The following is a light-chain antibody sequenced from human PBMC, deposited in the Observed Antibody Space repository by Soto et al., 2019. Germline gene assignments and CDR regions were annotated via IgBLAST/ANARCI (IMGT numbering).Light chain of an antibody. V-gene: IGLV2-18*02. J-gene: IGLJ2*01. CDR1: SSDIGNNNR. Sequence: QSVLTQPRSVSGSPGQSVTISCTGTSSDIGNNNRVSWYQQPPGTAPKLIIYEVSNRPSGVPDRFSGSKSGNTASLTISGLQAEDEADYYCCSYAGNYVVFGGGTKVTVL. CDR3: CSYAGNYVV. CDR2: EVS.